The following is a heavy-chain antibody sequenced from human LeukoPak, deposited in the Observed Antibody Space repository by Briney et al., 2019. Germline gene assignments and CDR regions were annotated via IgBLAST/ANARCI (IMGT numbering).Heavy chain of an antibody. CDR2: ISGSGGST. CDR1: GFTFSSYA. Sequence: PGGSLRLSCAASGFTFSSYAMSWGRQAPGKGLEWVSAISGSGGSTYYADAVKGRFTISRYNAKNTQYLQMNSLRAEDTAVYYCAKVGGTTVEGYNWFDPWGQGTMVTVSS. CDR3: AKVGGTTVEGYNWFDP. D-gene: IGHD4-23*01. V-gene: IGHV3-23*01. J-gene: IGHJ5*02.